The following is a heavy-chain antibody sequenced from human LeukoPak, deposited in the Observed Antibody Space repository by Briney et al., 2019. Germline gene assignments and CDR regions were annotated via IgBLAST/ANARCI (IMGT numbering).Heavy chain of an antibody. CDR3: AKDGGSYSADY. D-gene: IGHD3-10*01. J-gene: IGHJ4*02. Sequence: VASVNVSCKASGYTFTTYKMHWVRQAPGQGLEWVGIINSSDGDSRNAQKFQGRVTMTRDTSPRTVYMELSSLRSEDTAVYYCAKDGGSYSADYWGQGTLVTVSS. CDR2: INSSDGDS. V-gene: IGHV1-46*01. CDR1: GYTFTTYK.